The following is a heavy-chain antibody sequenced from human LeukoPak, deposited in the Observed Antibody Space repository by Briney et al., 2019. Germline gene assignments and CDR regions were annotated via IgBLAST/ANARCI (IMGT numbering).Heavy chain of an antibody. CDR1: GYTFTDYY. CDR3: ATLGDGYNLFDY. CDR2: VDPEDGET. D-gene: IGHD5-24*01. J-gene: IGHJ4*02. V-gene: IGHV1-69-2*01. Sequence: ASVKVSCKVSGYTFTDYYMHWVQQAPGKGLEWMGLVDPEDGETIYAEKFQGRVTITADTSTDTAYMDLSSLRSEDTAVYYCATLGDGYNLFDYWGQGTLVTVSS.